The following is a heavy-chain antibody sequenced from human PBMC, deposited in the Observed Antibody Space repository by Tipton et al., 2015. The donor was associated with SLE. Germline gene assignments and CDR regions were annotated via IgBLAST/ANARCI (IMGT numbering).Heavy chain of an antibody. CDR2: IDYSGRT. J-gene: IGHJ4*02. D-gene: IGHD5-12*01. Sequence: LRLSCAVYGGFLSGYYWSWFRQSPGKGLEWVGSIDYSGRTYYTPSPKSQLTISVDTSENQFSLKLNSVTAADTAFYYCARRTSGYAPDYWGQGTLVTVSS. CDR1: GGFLSGYY. CDR3: ARRTSGYAPDY. V-gene: IGHV4-34*01.